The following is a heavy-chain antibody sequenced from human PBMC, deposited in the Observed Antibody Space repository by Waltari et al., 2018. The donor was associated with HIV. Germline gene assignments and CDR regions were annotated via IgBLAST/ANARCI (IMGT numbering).Heavy chain of an antibody. CDR3: ARTYHYYYYYGMDV. D-gene: IGHD2-15*01. J-gene: IGHJ6*02. CDR1: GFTFSSYS. V-gene: IGHV3-21*01. CDR2: ISRSSSYI. Sequence: EVQLVESGGGLVKPGGSLRLSCAASGFTFSSYSMNWVRQAPGKGLELVSSISRSSSYIYYADSVKGRFTISGDNAKNSLYLQMNSLRAEDTAVYYCARTYHYYYYYGMDVWGQGTTVTVSS.